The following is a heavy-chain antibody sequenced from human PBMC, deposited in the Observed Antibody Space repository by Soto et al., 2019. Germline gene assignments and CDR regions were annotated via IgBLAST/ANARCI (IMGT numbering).Heavy chain of an antibody. CDR1: GGSFSGYY. CDR3: ARVPNYYDSSGYYLGDFDY. J-gene: IGHJ4*02. Sequence: LSLTCAAYGGSFSGYYWSWIRQPPGKGLEWIGEINHSGSTNYNPSLKSRVTISVDTSKNQFSLKLSSVTAADTAVYYCARVPNYYDSSGYYLGDFDYWGQGTLVTVSS. D-gene: IGHD3-22*01. CDR2: INHSGST. V-gene: IGHV4-34*01.